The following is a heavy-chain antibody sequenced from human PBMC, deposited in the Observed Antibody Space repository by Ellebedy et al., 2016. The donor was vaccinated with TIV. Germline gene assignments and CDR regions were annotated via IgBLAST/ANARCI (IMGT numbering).Heavy chain of an antibody. CDR2: INPSGGRT. Sequence: ASVKVSXKASGYTFTSYYMHWVRQAPGQELEWMGIINPSGGRTSYAQKFQGRVTMTRDTSTSTVYMELSSLRSEDTAVYYCAIRYSSGWSLDYWGQGTLVTVSS. V-gene: IGHV1-46*01. J-gene: IGHJ4*02. D-gene: IGHD6-19*01. CDR1: GYTFTSYY. CDR3: AIRYSSGWSLDY.